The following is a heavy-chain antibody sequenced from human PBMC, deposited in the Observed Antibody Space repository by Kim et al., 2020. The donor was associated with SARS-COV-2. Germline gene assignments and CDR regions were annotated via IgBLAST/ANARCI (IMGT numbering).Heavy chain of an antibody. J-gene: IGHJ4*02. CDR3: TTKTRGSANN. D-gene: IGHD2-2*01. V-gene: IGHV3-15*01. Sequence: TTDYAAPVKGRFTISRDDSKNTLYLQMNSLKTEDTAVYYCTTKTRGSANNWGQGTLVTVSS. CDR2: TT.